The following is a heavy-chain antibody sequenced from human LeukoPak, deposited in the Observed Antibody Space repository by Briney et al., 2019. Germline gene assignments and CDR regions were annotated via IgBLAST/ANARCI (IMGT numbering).Heavy chain of an antibody. CDR2: ISGSGGST. J-gene: IGHJ4*02. CDR3: AKDLYYDSSGPFVY. Sequence: GGSLRLSCATSGFTFSSYAMSWVRQAPGKGLEWVSAISGSGGSTYYADSVKGRFTISRDNSKNTLYLQMNSLRAEDTAVYYCAKDLYYDSSGPFVYWGQGTLVTVSS. CDR1: GFTFSSYA. D-gene: IGHD3-22*01. V-gene: IGHV3-23*01.